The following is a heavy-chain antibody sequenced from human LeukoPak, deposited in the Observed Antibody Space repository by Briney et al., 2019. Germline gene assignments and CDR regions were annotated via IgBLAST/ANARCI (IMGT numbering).Heavy chain of an antibody. Sequence: PSQTLSLTCTVSGGSISSGGYYWSWIRQHPGKGLEWIGYIYYSGSTYYNPSLKSRVTISVDTSKNQFSLKLSSVTAADTAVYYCARDLSSYYFGSGNIFDPWGQGILVTVSS. CDR3: ARDLSSYYFGSGNIFDP. J-gene: IGHJ5*02. CDR2: IYYSGST. D-gene: IGHD3-10*01. V-gene: IGHV4-31*03. CDR1: GGSISSGGYY.